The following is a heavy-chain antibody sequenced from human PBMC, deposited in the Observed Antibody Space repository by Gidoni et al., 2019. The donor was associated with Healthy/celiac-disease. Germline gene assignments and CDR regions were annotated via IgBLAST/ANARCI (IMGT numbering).Heavy chain of an antibody. CDR2: IYSGGST. Sequence: EVQLVESGGGLYQPGGSLRLSCAASGFTVSTKYTSWVRQAPGKGLEWVSVIYSGGSTYYADSVKGRFTISRDNSKNTLYLQMNSLRAEDTAVYYCAREDIVVVPAAMKDYYYYYGMDVWGQGTTVTVSS. D-gene: IGHD2-2*01. CDR1: GFTVSTKY. CDR3: AREDIVVVPAAMKDYYYYYGMDV. V-gene: IGHV3-66*01. J-gene: IGHJ6*02.